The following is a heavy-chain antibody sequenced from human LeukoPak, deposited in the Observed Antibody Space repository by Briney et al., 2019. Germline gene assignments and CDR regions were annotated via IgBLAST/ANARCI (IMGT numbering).Heavy chain of an antibody. J-gene: IGHJ6*02. V-gene: IGHV1-2*02. CDR3: ARDGAPGPHYYYYGMDV. CDR2: INPNSGGT. Sequence: ASVKVSCKASGYTFTGYYMRWVRQAPGQGLEWMGWINPNSGGTNYAQKFQGRVTMTRDTSISTAYMELSRLRSDDTAVYYCARDGAPGPHYYYYGMDVWGQGTTVTVSS. CDR1: GYTFTGYY.